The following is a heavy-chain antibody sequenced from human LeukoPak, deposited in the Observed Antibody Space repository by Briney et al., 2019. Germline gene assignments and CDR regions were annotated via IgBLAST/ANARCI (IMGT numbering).Heavy chain of an antibody. V-gene: IGHV5-51*01. J-gene: IGHJ4*02. D-gene: IGHD4-17*01. Sequence: GESLKISCKGSGYSFTSYWIGWVRQMPGKGLEWMGIIYPGDSDTRYSPSFQGQVTISADKSISTAYLQWSSLKASDTVMYYCARGGYGDYAAGYFDYWGQGTLVTVSS. CDR1: GYSFTSYW. CDR2: IYPGDSDT. CDR3: ARGGYGDYAAGYFDY.